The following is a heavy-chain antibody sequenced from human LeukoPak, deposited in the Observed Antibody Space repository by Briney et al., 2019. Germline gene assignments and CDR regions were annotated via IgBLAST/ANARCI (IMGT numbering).Heavy chain of an antibody. V-gene: IGHV3-15*01. CDR2: IKSKTDGGTT. D-gene: IGHD3-22*01. CDR3: TARDEPRVGSGYYFDY. J-gene: IGHJ4*02. CDR1: GFTFNNAW. Sequence: GGSLRLSCTASGFTFNNAWMSWVRQAPGKGLEWVGRIKSKTDGGTTGYAAPVKGRFTISRDDSKNTLYLQMNSLKTEDTAVYYCTARDEPRVGSGYYFDYWGQGTLVTVSS.